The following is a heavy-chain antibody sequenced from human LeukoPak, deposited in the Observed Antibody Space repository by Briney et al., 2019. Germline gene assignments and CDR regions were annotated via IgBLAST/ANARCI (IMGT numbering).Heavy chain of an antibody. J-gene: IGHJ4*02. CDR2: INHSGST. D-gene: IGHD3-10*01. V-gene: IGHV4-34*01. CDR1: GVSFSGYY. CDR3: ARYYYGSGSHSFDY. Sequence: SETLSLTCAVYGVSFSGYYWSWIRQPPGKGLEWIGEINHSGSTYYNPSLKSRVTISVDRSKNQFSLKLSSVTAADTAVYYCARYYYGSGSHSFDYWGQGTLVTVSS.